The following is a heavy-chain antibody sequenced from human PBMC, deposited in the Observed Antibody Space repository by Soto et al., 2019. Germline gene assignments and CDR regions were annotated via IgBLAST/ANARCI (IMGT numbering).Heavy chain of an antibody. CDR2: IIPIFGTA. CDR1: GGTFSSYA. Sequence: EASVKVSCKASGGTFSSYAISWVRQAPGQGLEWMGGIIPIFGTANYAQKFQGGVTITADESTSTAYMELSSLRSEDTAVYYCASSLKAGTYCGGDCYTMGFQHWGQGTLVTVSS. CDR3: ASSLKAGTYCGGDCYTMGFQH. J-gene: IGHJ1*01. D-gene: IGHD2-21*02. V-gene: IGHV1-69*13.